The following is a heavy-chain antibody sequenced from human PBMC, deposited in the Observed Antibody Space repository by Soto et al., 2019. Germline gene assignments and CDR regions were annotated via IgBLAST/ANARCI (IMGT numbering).Heavy chain of an antibody. D-gene: IGHD6-13*01. CDR1: GYSFTSYW. Sequence: GESLKISCKGSGYSFTSYWISWVRQMPGKGLEWMGRIDPSDSYTNYSPYFQGHVTISADKSISTAYLQWSSLKASDTAMYYCARLGIAAAGTVNYYYYGMDVWGQGTTVTVSS. CDR3: ARLGIAAAGTVNYYYYGMDV. J-gene: IGHJ6*02. V-gene: IGHV5-10-1*01. CDR2: IDPSDSYT.